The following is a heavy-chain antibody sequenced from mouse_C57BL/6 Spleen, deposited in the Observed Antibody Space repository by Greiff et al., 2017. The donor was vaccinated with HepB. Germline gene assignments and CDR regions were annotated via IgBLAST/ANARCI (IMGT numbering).Heavy chain of an antibody. CDR3: ARDTGTEEYYFDY. CDR1: GFTFSSYA. D-gene: IGHD4-1*01. V-gene: IGHV5-4*03. CDR2: ISDGGSYT. Sequence: EVKVEESGGGLVKPGGSLKLSCAASGFTFSSYAMSWVRQTPEKRLEWVATISDGGSYTYYPDNVKGRFTISRDNAKNNLYLQMSHLKSEDTAMYYCARDTGTEEYYFDYWGQGTTLTVSS. J-gene: IGHJ2*01.